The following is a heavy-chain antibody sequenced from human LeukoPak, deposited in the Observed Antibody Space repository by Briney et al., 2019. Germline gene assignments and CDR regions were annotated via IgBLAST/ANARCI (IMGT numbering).Heavy chain of an antibody. CDR2: IIPIFGTA. CDR3: ARDKNKSPRWDAFDI. Sequence: GASVKVSCKASGYTFTSYAISWVRQAPGQGLEWMGGIIPIFGTANYAQKFQGRVTITADESTSTAYMELSSLRSEDTAVYYCARDKNKSPRWDAFDIWGQGTMVTVSS. CDR1: GYTFTSYA. V-gene: IGHV1-69*13. D-gene: IGHD4-23*01. J-gene: IGHJ3*02.